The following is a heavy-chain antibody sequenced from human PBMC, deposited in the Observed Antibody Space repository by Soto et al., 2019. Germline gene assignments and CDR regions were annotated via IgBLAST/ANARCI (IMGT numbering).Heavy chain of an antibody. CDR1: GVSVSSSGYY. D-gene: IGHD6-19*01. Sequence: PSETLSLTCSVSGVSVSSSGYYWSWIRHHPGKGLEWIGYIYYSGSTNYNPSLRSRITISMHTSENQFSLKLSSMTAAGTAVYYCARAVLVEAGVMAHFYYGMDVWGQGTTVTVSS. V-gene: IGHV4-31*03. J-gene: IGHJ6*02. CDR2: IYYSGST. CDR3: ARAVLVEAGVMAHFYYGMDV.